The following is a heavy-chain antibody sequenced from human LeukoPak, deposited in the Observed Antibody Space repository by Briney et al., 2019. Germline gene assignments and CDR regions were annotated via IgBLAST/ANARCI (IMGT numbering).Heavy chain of an antibody. D-gene: IGHD2-15*01. V-gene: IGHV4-61*02. CDR3: ARGVCSGGSCYTYFDY. CDR2: IYTSGST. J-gene: IGHJ4*02. Sequence: SQTLSLTCTVSGGSISSGSYYWSWIRQPAGKGLEWIGRIYTSGSTNYNPSLKSRVTISVDTSKNQFSLKLSSVTAADTAVYYCARGVCSGGSCYTYFDYWGQGTLVTVSS. CDR1: GGSISSGSYY.